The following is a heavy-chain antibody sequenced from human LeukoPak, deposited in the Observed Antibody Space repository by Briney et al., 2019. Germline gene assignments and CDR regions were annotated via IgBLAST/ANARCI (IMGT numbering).Heavy chain of an antibody. Sequence: SETLSLTCAVSGGSISSSTSYWVWIRQPPGKGLEWIGMIYYRGSTYYDPSLKSRVTISVDTSKNQFSLKLSSVTAADTAVYYCARHSDGGYDYWGQGTLVTVSS. CDR1: GGSISSSTSY. D-gene: IGHD5-12*01. CDR3: ARHSDGGYDY. CDR2: IYYRGST. V-gene: IGHV4-39*01. J-gene: IGHJ4*02.